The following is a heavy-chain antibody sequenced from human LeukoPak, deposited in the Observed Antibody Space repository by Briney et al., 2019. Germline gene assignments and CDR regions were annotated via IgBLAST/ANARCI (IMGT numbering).Heavy chain of an antibody. CDR1: GGSISSSSYY. V-gene: IGHV4-39*01. J-gene: IGHJ4*02. CDR2: IYYSGST. Sequence: SETLSLTCTVSGGSISSSSYYWGWIRQPPGKGLEWIGSIYYSGSTYYNPSLKSRVTISVDKSKNQFSLKLSSVTAADTAVYYCARRYYDFWSGSTSYYFDYWGQGTLVTVSS. D-gene: IGHD3-3*01. CDR3: ARRYYDFWSGSTSYYFDY.